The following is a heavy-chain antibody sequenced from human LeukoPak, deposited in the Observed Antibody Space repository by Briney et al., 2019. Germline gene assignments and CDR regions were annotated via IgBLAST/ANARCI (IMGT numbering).Heavy chain of an antibody. CDR3: ARARYYYDSSGHDY. D-gene: IGHD3-22*01. V-gene: IGHV3-74*01. J-gene: IGHJ4*02. CDR1: GFTFSSNW. CDR2: INSDGGST. Sequence: GGSLRLPCAVSGFTFSSNWMHWVRQAPGKGLVWVSRINSDGGSTSYADSVKGRFTISRDNAKNTLYLQMNSLRAEDTAVYYCARARYYYDSSGHDYWGQGTPVTVSS.